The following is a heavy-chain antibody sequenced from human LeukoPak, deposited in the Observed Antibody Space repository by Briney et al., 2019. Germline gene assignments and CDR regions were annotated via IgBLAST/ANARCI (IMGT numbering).Heavy chain of an antibody. CDR2: SYYTGST. CDR3: ARHRAYCSASPFVC. J-gene: IGHJ4*02. D-gene: IGHD6-6*01. V-gene: IGHV4-59*08. Sequence: SDPLSLTCSVSVSSFSRLYGSWIRQPPGKGLEWIGYSYYTGSTHYSPSFESRVTMFVDMSKNQFSLRLRSVTAADTAMYYCARHRAYCSASPFVCWGRGTLVAVCS. CDR1: VSSFSRLY.